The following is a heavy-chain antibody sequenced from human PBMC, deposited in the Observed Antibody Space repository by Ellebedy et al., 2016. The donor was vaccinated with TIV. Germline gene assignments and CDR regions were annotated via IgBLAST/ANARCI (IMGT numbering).Heavy chain of an antibody. CDR2: INWDGSYT. Sequence: LSLTCAASGFTFHDYTMLWVRQARGRGLEWVSLINWDGSYTYYADSVRGRFPISRDNSKNSLDLQMNSLRADDTALYYCTNGGLSNSPRHYFDSWGQGTLVTVSS. J-gene: IGHJ4*02. D-gene: IGHD5/OR15-5a*01. CDR3: TNGGLSNSPRHYFDS. CDR1: GFTFHDYT. V-gene: IGHV3-43*01.